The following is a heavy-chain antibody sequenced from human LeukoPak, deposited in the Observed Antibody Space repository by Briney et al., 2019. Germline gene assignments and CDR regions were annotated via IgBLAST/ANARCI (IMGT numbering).Heavy chain of an antibody. CDR1: GFTFSSYG. CDR2: IWYDGSNK. V-gene: IGHV3-33*06. D-gene: IGHD1-26*01. Sequence: GGSLRLSCAASGFTFSSYGRHWVRQAPGKGLEWVAVIWYDGSNKYYADSVKGRFTISRDNSKNTLYLQMNSLRAEDTAVYYCAKDRWELLNYYYMDVWGKGTTVTVSS. J-gene: IGHJ6*03. CDR3: AKDRWELLNYYYMDV.